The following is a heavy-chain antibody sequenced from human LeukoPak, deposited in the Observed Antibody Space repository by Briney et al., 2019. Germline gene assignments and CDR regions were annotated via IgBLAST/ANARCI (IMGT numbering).Heavy chain of an antibody. CDR1: GGSISSYY. D-gene: IGHD4-11*01. Sequence: PSETLSLTCTVSGGSISSYYWSWIRQPPGKGLEWIGSIYYSGSTYYDPSLKSRVTISVDTSKNQFSLKLSSVTAADTAVYYWSSNYYFDYWGQGTLVTVSS. V-gene: IGHV4-59*05. CDR2: IYYSGST. J-gene: IGHJ4*02. CDR3: SSNYYFDY.